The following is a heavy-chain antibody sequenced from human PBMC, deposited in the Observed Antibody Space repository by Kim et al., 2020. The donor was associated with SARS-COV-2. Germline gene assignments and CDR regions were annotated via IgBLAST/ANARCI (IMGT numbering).Heavy chain of an antibody. CDR1: GFTFSSYG. J-gene: IGHJ4*01. CDR3: AKDGGDEWELLCLDY. D-gene: IGHD1-26*01. CDR2: ISYDGSNK. Sequence: GGSLRLSCAASGFTFSSYGMHWVRQAPGKGLEWVAVISYDGSNKYYADSVKGRFTISRDNSKNTLYLQMNSLRAEDTAVYYCAKDGGDEWELLCLDYWG. V-gene: IGHV3-30*18.